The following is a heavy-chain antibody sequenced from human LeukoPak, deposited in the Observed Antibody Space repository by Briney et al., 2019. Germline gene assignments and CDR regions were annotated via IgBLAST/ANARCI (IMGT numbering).Heavy chain of an antibody. V-gene: IGHV1-18*01. CDR1: GYTFTSSV. J-gene: IGHJ5*02. CDR3: ARALEYQLLSWWFDP. D-gene: IGHD2-2*01. Sequence: ASVKVSCKASGYTFTSSVISWVRQAPGQGLEWMGWISPYNDNTNYAQKLQGRVTMTTDTSTSTAYMELRSLRSDDTAVYYCARALEYQLLSWWFDPWGQGTLVTVSS. CDR2: ISPYNDNT.